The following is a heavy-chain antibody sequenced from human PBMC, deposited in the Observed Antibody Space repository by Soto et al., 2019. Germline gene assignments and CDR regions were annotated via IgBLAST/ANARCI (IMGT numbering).Heavy chain of an antibody. CDR2: INHSGST. CDR1: GGSFSGYD. D-gene: IGHD6-13*01. CDR3: ARGSRIGYSSSWYAHWFDP. J-gene: IGHJ5*02. Sequence: ALVMHCLTWTFYGGSFSGYDVSWIRKTPGKGLEWIGEINHSGSTNYNPSLKSRVTISVDTSKNQFSLKLSSVTAADTAVYYCARGSRIGYSSSWYAHWFDPWGQGTLVTVSS. V-gene: IGHV4-34*01.